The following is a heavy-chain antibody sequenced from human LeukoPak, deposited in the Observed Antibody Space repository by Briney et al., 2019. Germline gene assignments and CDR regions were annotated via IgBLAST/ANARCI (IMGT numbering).Heavy chain of an antibody. D-gene: IGHD3-10*01. V-gene: IGHV4-30-2*01. CDR3: ARETMVRGVISGWFDP. J-gene: IGHJ5*02. CDR2: IYHSGST. CDR1: GGSISSGGYS. Sequence: SQTLSLTCAVSGGSISSGGYSWSWIRQPPGKGLEWIGYIYHSGSTYYNPSLKSRVTISVDRSKNQFSLKLSSVTAADTAVYYCARETMVRGVISGWFDPWGQGTLVTVSS.